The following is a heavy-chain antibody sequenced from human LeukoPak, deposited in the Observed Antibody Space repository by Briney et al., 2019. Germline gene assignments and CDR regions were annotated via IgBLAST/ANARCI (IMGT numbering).Heavy chain of an antibody. CDR1: GYTFTSYG. J-gene: IGHJ6*02. Sequence: ASVKVSCKASGYTFTSYGISWVRQAPGQGLEWMGWISTYNGNTNYAQKLQGRVTMTTDTSTSTAYMELRSLRSDDTAVYYCAREYSSSWLDYYYYGMDVWGQGTTVTVSS. CDR2: ISTYNGNT. CDR3: AREYSSSWLDYYYYGMDV. V-gene: IGHV1-18*01. D-gene: IGHD6-13*01.